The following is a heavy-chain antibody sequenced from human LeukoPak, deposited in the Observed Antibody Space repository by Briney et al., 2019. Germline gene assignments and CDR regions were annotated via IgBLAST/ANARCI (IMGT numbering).Heavy chain of an antibody. Sequence: PGGSLRLSCAASGGTIGDYGMSWVRQAPGKGLEWVSGINWAGTNTFYAESVKGRFTISRDTAENSLFLQMNSLRGDDTAFYYCVKDVSSNWYSFDHWGQGTLVTVSS. CDR1: GGTIGDYG. CDR2: INWAGTNT. J-gene: IGHJ4*02. CDR3: VKDVSSNWYSFDH. D-gene: IGHD1-1*01. V-gene: IGHV3-20*04.